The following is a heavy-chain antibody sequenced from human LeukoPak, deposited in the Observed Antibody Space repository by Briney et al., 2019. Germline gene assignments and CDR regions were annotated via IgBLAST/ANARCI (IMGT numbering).Heavy chain of an antibody. CDR2: ISRSGVST. CDR3: ARGGYDSSGNPDY. Sequence: GSLRLSCAASGFTFSSYAMNWVRQAPGKGLEWVSAISRSGVSTYYADSVKGRFTISRDNSRDTLYLQMSSLRAEDTAVYYCARGGYDSSGNPDYWGLGTLDPVSS. D-gene: IGHD3-22*01. V-gene: IGHV3-23*01. J-gene: IGHJ4*02. CDR1: GFTFSSYA.